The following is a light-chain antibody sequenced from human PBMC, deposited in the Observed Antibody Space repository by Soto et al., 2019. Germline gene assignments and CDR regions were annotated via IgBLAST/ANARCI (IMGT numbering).Light chain of an antibody. Sequence: MTQSPSTLSVSPVERFTLSFIASQSVRSNLAWYQQKPGQSPRLLIYGASTRATGIPARFSGSGSGTEFTLTISSLQSEDFAVYYCQQYNNWPPITFGQGTRLEIK. J-gene: IGKJ5*01. CDR2: GAS. V-gene: IGKV3-15*01. CDR1: QSVRSN. CDR3: QQYNNWPPIT.